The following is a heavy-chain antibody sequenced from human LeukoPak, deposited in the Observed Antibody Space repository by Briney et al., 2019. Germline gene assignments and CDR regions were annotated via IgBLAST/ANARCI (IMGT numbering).Heavy chain of an antibody. CDR2: IRAYNDNT. CDR1: GYTLTSYG. J-gene: IGHJ6*02. D-gene: IGHD4-23*01. CDR3: ARDLTYGGNSYYYYYGWDV. Sequence: GASVNVSCMACGYTLTSYGISWVRQPPGQGLEWMGWIRAYNDNTNYAQMFQGRDTITTDTATSTVYMELRSLRSDDKAVYYCARDLTYGGNSYYYYYGWDVFGQGTTVTVSS. V-gene: IGHV1-18*01.